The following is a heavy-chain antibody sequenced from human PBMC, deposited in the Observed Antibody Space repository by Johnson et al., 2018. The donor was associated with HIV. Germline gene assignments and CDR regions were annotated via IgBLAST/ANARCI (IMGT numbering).Heavy chain of an antibody. Sequence: VLLVESGGGLVQPGGSLRLSCAASGFTFSSYWMSWVRQAPGKGLEWVANIKQDGSEKYYVDSVKGRFTISRDNSKNTLYLQMNSLRAEDTAVYYCAKDHWVVGSWQAFDIWGQGTMVTVSS. V-gene: IGHV3-7*03. CDR1: GFTFSSYW. J-gene: IGHJ3*02. CDR2: IKQDGSEK. D-gene: IGHD6-13*01. CDR3: AKDHWVVGSWQAFDI.